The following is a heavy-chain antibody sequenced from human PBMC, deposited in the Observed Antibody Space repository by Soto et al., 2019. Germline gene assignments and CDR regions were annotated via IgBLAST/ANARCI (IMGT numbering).Heavy chain of an antibody. CDR1: GFTFSDYY. D-gene: IGHD2-2*01. CDR3: ARDIVVVPAANPFYYYYYGMDV. V-gene: IGHV3-11*01. CDR2: ISSSCSTI. Sequence: QVQLVESGGGLVKPGGSLRLSCAASGFTFSDYYMSWIRQAPGKGLEWVSYISSSCSTIYYADSVKGRFTISRDNAKNSLYLQMNSLRAEDTAVYYCARDIVVVPAANPFYYYYYGMDVWGQGTTVTVSS. J-gene: IGHJ6*02.